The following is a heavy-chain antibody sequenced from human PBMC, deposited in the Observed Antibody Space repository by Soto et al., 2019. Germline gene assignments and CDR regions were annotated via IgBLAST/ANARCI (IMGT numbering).Heavy chain of an antibody. CDR3: ARDGLQLAEFDY. J-gene: IGHJ4*02. D-gene: IGHD6-13*01. CDR1: GFTFSSYS. CDR2: ISSSSSYI. V-gene: IGHV3-21*01. Sequence: PGGSLRLSCAASGFTFSSYSMNWVRQAPGKGLEWVSSISSSSSYIYYADSVKGRFTISRDNAKNSLYLQMNSLRAEDTAVYYRARDGLQLAEFDYWGQGTLVTVSS.